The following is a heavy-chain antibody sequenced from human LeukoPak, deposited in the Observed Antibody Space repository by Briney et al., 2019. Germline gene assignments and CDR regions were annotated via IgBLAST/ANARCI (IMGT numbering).Heavy chain of an antibody. CDR1: GFTFSYYG. CDR2: IRYDGNNK. Sequence: GGSLRLSCAASGFTFSYYGMNWVRQAPGKGLEWEAFIRYDGNNKHYADSVKGRFTISRDKSKNTVYLQMNSLNTEVTAVYYCAKDGRRATVTSPDYFDYWGQGTLVTVSS. V-gene: IGHV3-30*02. CDR3: AKDGRRATVTSPDYFDY. D-gene: IGHD4-17*01. J-gene: IGHJ4*02.